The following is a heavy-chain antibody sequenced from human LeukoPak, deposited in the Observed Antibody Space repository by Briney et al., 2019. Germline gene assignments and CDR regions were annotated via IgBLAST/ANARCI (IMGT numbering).Heavy chain of an antibody. Sequence: GGYLRLSCATSGFTFSSHWMSWVRQAPGKGLEWAANINQGGSEDNYVDSVKGRFTISRDNAKNSLYLQMNSLRVEDTAVYYCVRGGGNLMTWGQGTLVTVSS. J-gene: IGHJ4*02. V-gene: IGHV3-7*04. CDR1: GFTFSSHW. D-gene: IGHD3-10*01. CDR3: VRGGGNLMT. CDR2: INQGGSED.